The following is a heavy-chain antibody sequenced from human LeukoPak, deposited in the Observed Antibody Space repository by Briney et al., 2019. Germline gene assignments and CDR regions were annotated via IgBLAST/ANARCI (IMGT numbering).Heavy chain of an antibody. CDR3: ARGDPAGLFDS. CDR2: IYYSGTT. CDR1: GGSISSSRYY. D-gene: IGHD3-10*01. Sequence: SVSGGSISSSRYYWGWIRQPPGKRLEWIGYIYYSGTTNSNPSLESRVTVSVDTSKKYCSLKLTSVTAADTAVYFCARGDPAGLFDSWGQGHLVTVSS. V-gene: IGHV4-61*03. J-gene: IGHJ4*02.